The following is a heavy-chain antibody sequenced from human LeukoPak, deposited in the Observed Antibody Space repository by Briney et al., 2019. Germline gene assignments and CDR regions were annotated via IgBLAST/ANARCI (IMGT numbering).Heavy chain of an antibody. CDR2: IDTSSTHM. V-gene: IGHV3-21*06. D-gene: IGHD1-26*01. CDR1: GFTFSHYN. J-gene: IGHJ4*02. Sequence: GGSLRLSCEASGFTFSHYNINWARQAPGRGLEWVSSIDTSSTHMNYADSVKGRFTISRDNARNSLYLQMHSLTVEDTAVYFCARSLVGAVIDYWGQGTLVTVSS. CDR3: ARSLVGAVIDY.